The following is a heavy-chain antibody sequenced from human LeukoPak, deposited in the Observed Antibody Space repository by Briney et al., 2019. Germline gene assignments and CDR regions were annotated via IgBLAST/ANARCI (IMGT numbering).Heavy chain of an antibody. CDR3: AREWDSGYDS. J-gene: IGHJ4*02. CDR1: EFTFSTYG. CDR2: ISSNSRII. V-gene: IGHV3-48*01. Sequence: PGGSLRLSCAASEFTFSTYGMNWVRQAPGKGLEWVSYISSNSRIINYADSVRGRFTISRDNAKNSLYLQMNSLRAEDTAVYYCAREWDSGYDSWGQGTLVTVSS. D-gene: IGHD5-12*01.